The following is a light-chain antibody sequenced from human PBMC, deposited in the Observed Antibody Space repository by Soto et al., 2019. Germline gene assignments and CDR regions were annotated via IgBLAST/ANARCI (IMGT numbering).Light chain of an antibody. CDR3: QQRSNWPLT. CDR1: QSVTSF. Sequence: EIMLTQSPVTLSLSPGERATLSCRASQSVTSFLAWYQQKPGQAPRLLIYDVSNRATGIPARFSGSGSGTDFTLTISSLEPEDFAVYYCQQRSNWPLTFGGGIKVEIK. V-gene: IGKV3-11*01. J-gene: IGKJ4*01. CDR2: DVS.